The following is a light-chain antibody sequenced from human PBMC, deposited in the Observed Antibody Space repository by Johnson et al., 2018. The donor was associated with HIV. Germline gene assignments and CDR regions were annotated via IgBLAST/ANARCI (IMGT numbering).Light chain of an antibody. CDR3: GTWDSSRTPGGV. J-gene: IGLJ1*01. CDR1: SSNIGNNY. Sequence: QSVLTQSPSVSAAPGQKVTISCSGSSSNIGNNYVSWYQQLPGTAPKLLIYENNKRPSGIPDRFSGSKSGTSATLGITGLQPGDEADYYCGTWDSSRTPGGVFGTGTKVTVL. CDR2: ENN. V-gene: IGLV1-51*02.